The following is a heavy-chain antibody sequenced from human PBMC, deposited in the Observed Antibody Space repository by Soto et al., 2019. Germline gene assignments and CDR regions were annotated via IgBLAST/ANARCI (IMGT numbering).Heavy chain of an antibody. Sequence: QVQLVQSGAEVKKPGSSXKXSXXASGDTFNFYTISWVRQAPGQGLEWMGRIIPMLGMSNYAQKFQDRVTIIADKSTSTAYMQLSSLRSEDTAIYYCATSXGSGSRPFDYWGQGTLVTVSS. CDR1: GDTFNFYT. J-gene: IGHJ4*02. D-gene: IGHD3-10*01. V-gene: IGHV1-69*02. CDR2: IIPMLGMS. CDR3: ATSXGSGSRPFDY.